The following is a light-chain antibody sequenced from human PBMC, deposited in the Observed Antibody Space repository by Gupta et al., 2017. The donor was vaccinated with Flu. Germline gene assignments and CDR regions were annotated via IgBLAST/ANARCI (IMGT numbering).Light chain of an antibody. CDR2: EDS. CDR1: ALPKKY. J-gene: IGLJ1*01. Sequence: SYELTQPPSVSVSPGQTARIPCSGDALPKKYAYWYQQKSGQAPVLVIYEDSKRPSGIPERFSGASSGTMATLTISGAQVEDEADYYCYSTDSSGKEVFGTGTKVTVL. V-gene: IGLV3-10*01. CDR3: YSTDSSGKEV.